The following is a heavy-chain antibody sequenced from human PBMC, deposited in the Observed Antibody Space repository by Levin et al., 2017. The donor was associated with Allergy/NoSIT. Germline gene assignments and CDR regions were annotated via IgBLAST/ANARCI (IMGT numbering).Heavy chain of an antibody. Sequence: GESLKISCEASGFTFSSYEMNWVRQAPGKGLEWVSYINRRATSMYYADSVKGRFTISRDNVNNSLFLQMNSLRVEDTAVYYCAIDVDTTVTPSDYWGQGTLVTVSS. J-gene: IGHJ4*02. CDR3: AIDVDTTVTPSDY. CDR2: INRRATSM. D-gene: IGHD5-18*01. CDR1: GFTFSSYE. V-gene: IGHV3-48*03.